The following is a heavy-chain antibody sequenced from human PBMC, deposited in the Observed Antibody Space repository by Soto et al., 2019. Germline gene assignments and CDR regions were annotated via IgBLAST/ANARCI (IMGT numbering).Heavy chain of an antibody. J-gene: IGHJ5*02. V-gene: IGHV4-59*08. CDR3: ARSSSVLRYFDWLLWA. CDR2: IYYSGST. D-gene: IGHD3-9*01. Sequence: QVQLQESGPGLVKPSETLSLTCTVSGGSISSYYWSWIRQPPGKGLEWIGYIYYSGSTNYNPSLRSRVTIPVDTSKNQFSLKLSSVTAAATAVYYCARSSSVLRYFDWLLWAWGQGTLVTVSS. CDR1: GGSISSYY.